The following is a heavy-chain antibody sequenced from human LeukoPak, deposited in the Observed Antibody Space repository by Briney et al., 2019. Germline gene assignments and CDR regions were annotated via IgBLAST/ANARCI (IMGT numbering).Heavy chain of an antibody. J-gene: IGHJ3*02. CDR2: ISYDGSNK. CDR3: ARSILGPHAFDI. D-gene: IGHD1-26*01. Sequence: PGGSLRLSCAASGFTFSSYAMHWVRQAPGKGLEWVAVISYDGSNKYYADSVKGRITISRDNSKNTLYLQMNSLRAEDTAVYYCARSILGPHAFDIWGQGTMVTVSS. V-gene: IGHV3-30-3*01. CDR1: GFTFSSYA.